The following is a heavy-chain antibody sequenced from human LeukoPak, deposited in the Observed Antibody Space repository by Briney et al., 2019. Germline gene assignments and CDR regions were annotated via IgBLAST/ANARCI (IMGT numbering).Heavy chain of an antibody. Sequence: SETLSLTCTVSGGSVSSYYCSWIRQPAGKGLEWIGRIQISGSTNYNPSLKSRVTMSVDTSKNQFSLNLSSVTAADTAVYYCASGGVAGRWPLDYWGQGTLVTVSS. J-gene: IGHJ4*02. V-gene: IGHV4-4*07. CDR2: IQISGST. D-gene: IGHD6-19*01. CDR3: ASGGVAGRWPLDY. CDR1: GGSVSSYY.